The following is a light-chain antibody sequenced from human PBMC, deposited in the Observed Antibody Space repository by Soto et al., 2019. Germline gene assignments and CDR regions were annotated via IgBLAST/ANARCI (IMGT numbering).Light chain of an antibody. J-gene: IGLJ2*01. CDR2: DVS. Sequence: QSVLTRPASVSGSPGQSITISCTGTSSDVGGYNYVSWYQQHPGKAPKLMIYDVSNRPSGVSNRFSGSKSGNTASLTISGLQAEDEADYYCSSYTSSSSREFGGGTKLTVL. CDR1: SSDVGGYNY. CDR3: SSYTSSSSRE. V-gene: IGLV2-14*01.